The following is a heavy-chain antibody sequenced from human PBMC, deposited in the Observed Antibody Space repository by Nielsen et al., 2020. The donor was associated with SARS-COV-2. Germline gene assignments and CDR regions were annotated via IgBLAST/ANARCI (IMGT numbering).Heavy chain of an antibody. CDR2: INWNGGST. J-gene: IGHJ4*02. CDR1: GFAFDDYG. D-gene: IGHD2-15*01. CDR3: AKDLIAVIVATASPFDY. V-gene: IGHV3-20*04. Sequence: GESLKISCAASGFAFDDYGMSWVRQAPGKGLEWVSGINWNGGSTGYADSVKGRFTISRDNAKNSLYLQMNSLRAEDTAVYYCAKDLIAVIVATASPFDYWGQGSLVTVSS.